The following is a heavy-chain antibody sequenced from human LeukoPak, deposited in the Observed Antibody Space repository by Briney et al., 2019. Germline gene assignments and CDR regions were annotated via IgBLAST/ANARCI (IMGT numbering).Heavy chain of an antibody. CDR2: INSGGST. CDR3: ARSPNGYYYHGTDV. J-gene: IGHJ6*02. D-gene: IGHD2-8*01. V-gene: IGHV3-66*01. Sequence: PGGSLRLSCAASGFTVSTNYMTWVRQAPGKGLEWVSVINSGGSTYYADSVQGRFTISRDNSKNTVYLQMNSLRAEDTAEYYCARSPNGYYYHGTDVWGQGTTVTVSS. CDR1: GFTVSTNY.